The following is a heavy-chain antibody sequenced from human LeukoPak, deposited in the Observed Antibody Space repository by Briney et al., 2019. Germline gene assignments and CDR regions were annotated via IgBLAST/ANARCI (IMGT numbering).Heavy chain of an antibody. CDR2: ISSSGNTI. CDR1: GFTFSTHN. CDR3: AVDIVVVPPAIG. V-gene: IGHV3-48*01. D-gene: IGHD2-2*02. J-gene: IGHJ4*02. Sequence: PGGSLRLSCAGSGFTFSTHNMNWVRQAPGKGLEWVAYISSSGNTIHHADSVKGRFTISRDNGKNSLYLQMNSLRAEDTAVYYCAVDIVVVPPAIGWGQGTLVTVSS.